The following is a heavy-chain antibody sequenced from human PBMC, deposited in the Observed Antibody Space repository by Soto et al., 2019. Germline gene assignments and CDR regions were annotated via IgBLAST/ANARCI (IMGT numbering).Heavy chain of an antibody. CDR2: IYYSGST. V-gene: IGHV4-59*12. J-gene: IGHJ4*02. CDR3: ARGMTTVTTFDY. D-gene: IGHD4-17*01. CDR1: GGSISSYY. Sequence: SETLSLTCTVSGGSISSYYWSWIRQPPGKGLEWIGYIYYSGSTNYNPSLKSRVTISVDTSKNQVSLKLSSVTAADTTVYYCARGMTTVTTFDYWGQGTLVTVSS.